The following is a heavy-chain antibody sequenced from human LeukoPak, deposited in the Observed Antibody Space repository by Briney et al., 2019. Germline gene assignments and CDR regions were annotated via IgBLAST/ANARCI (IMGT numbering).Heavy chain of an antibody. J-gene: IGHJ4*02. CDR1: GFTFSSYW. CDR3: ASDTLPGSYYSPPGY. D-gene: IGHD3-10*01. V-gene: IGHV3-7*01. Sequence: GGSLRLSCAASGFTFSSYWMSWVRQAPGKGLEWVANIKQDGSEEYYVDSVKGRFTTSRDNAKNSLYLQMNSLRAEDTAVYYCASDTLPGSYYSPPGYWGQGTLATVSS. CDR2: IKQDGSEE.